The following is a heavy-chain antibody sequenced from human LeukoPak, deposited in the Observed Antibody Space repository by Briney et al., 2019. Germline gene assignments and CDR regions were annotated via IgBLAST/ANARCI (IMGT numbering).Heavy chain of an antibody. CDR3: ARVLQNYYHLDV. D-gene: IGHD3-3*01. CDR2: IYDSGSA. Sequence: PSETLSLTCTVSGVSINCHYWSWIRQPPGKGLEWIGFIYDSGSANYRSSLESRVTMTLDTSKNQFSLKLNSVTAADTAVYYCARVLQNYYHLDVWGKGTTVTVSS. V-gene: IGHV4-59*11. J-gene: IGHJ6*03. CDR1: GVSINCHY.